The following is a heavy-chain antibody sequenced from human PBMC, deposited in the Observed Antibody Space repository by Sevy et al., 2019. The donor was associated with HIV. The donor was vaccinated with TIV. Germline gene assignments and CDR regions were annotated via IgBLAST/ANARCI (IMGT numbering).Heavy chain of an antibody. J-gene: IGHJ4*02. Sequence: SKTLSLTCTVSGGSISRYYWSWIRQPAGKGLEWIGHIYGSGSTSYNPSLKSRVTMSVDTSQNQISLKLTSVTAADTAVYYCAREAKLGAPLGYWGQGTLVTVSS. CDR2: IYGSGST. CDR3: AREAKLGAPLGY. V-gene: IGHV4-4*07. CDR1: GGSISRYY. D-gene: IGHD3-16*01.